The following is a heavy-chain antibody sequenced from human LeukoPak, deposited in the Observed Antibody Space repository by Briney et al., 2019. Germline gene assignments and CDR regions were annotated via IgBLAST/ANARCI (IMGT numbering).Heavy chain of an antibody. Sequence: GGSLRLSCAASGFTFSSYSMNWVRQAPGKGLEWVSSISSSSSYIYYADSVKGRFTISRDNAKNSLYLQMNSLRAEDTAVYYCARGIWGIAAAGEYFDYWGQGTLVTVSS. CDR3: ARGIWGIAAAGEYFDY. J-gene: IGHJ4*02. D-gene: IGHD6-13*01. CDR2: ISSSSSYI. V-gene: IGHV3-21*01. CDR1: GFTFSSYS.